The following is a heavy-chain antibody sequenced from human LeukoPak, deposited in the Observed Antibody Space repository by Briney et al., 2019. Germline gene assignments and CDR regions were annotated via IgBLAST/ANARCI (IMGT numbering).Heavy chain of an antibody. V-gene: IGHV3-11*04. CDR2: ISSSGSTI. Sequence: GGSLRLSCAASGFTFSDYYMSWIRQAPGKGLEWVSYISSSGSTIYYADSVKGRFTISRDNAKNSLYLQMNSLRAEDTAVYYCARDASGWYPSDAFDIWGQGTMVTVSS. CDR3: ARDASGWYPSDAFDI. D-gene: IGHD6-19*01. CDR1: GFTFSDYY. J-gene: IGHJ3*02.